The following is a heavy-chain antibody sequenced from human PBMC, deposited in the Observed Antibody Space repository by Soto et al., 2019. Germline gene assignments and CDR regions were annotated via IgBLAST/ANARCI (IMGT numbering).Heavy chain of an antibody. J-gene: IGHJ4*02. V-gene: IGHV4-59*01. D-gene: IGHD5-12*01. CDR3: ATYSASSVSLEY. CDR2: IYYTGDT. CDR1: GGSISSYY. Sequence: SETLSLTCTVSGGSISSYYWSWIRQPPGKGLEWIGYIYYTGDTNYNPSLKSRVIISVDTSKNQFSLKLNSVTAADTAVYYCATYSASSVSLEYWGQGTLVTVSS.